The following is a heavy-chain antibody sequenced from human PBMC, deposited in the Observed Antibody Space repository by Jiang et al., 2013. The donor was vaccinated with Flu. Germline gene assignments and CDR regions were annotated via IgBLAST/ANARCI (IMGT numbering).Heavy chain of an antibody. V-gene: IGHV4-59*13. CDR1: GDSLSNYY. Sequence: KPSETLSLTCIVSGDSLSNYYWTWIRQPPGKGLEWIGNILSSGSTNYNPSLESRVTISVDTSRNLFSLRLNSVNAADTAIYYCARARGRNGPYESGYWGQGTLVTVSS. J-gene: IGHJ4*02. CDR3: ARARGRNGPYESGY. D-gene: IGHD3-16*01. CDR2: ILSSGST.